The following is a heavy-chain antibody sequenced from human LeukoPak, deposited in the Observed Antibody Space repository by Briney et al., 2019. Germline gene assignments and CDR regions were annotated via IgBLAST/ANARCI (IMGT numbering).Heavy chain of an antibody. CDR3: ARDFRDDSSGYYYGSNAFDI. CDR2: ISSSSSYI. V-gene: IGHV3-21*01. J-gene: IGHJ3*02. D-gene: IGHD3-22*01. CDR1: GFTFNSYS. Sequence: GGSLRLSCAASGFTFNSYSMNWVRQAPGKGLEWVSSISSSSSYIYYADSVKGRFTISRDNAKNSLYLQMNSLRAEDTAVYYCARDFRDDSSGYYYGSNAFDIWGQGTMVTVSS.